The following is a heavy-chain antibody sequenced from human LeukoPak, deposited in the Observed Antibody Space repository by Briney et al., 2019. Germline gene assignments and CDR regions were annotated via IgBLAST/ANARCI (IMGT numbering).Heavy chain of an antibody. CDR2: INSDGSGT. Sequence: GGSLRLSCAASGFTFNSYWMHWVRQAPAKGLVWVSRINSDGSGTSDADFVKGRFTISRDNSKNTLYLQMNSLRAEDTAMYYCARDRLTNDAFDIWGQGTMVTVSS. V-gene: IGHV3-74*01. J-gene: IGHJ3*02. CDR1: GFTFNSYW. CDR3: ARDRLTNDAFDI. D-gene: IGHD2-8*01.